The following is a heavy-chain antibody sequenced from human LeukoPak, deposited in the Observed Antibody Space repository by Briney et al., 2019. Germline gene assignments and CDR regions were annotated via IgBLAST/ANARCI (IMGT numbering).Heavy chain of an antibody. D-gene: IGHD3-3*01. V-gene: IGHV3-21*01. Sequence: GGSLRLSCAASGFTFSSYIMNWVRQAPGKGLEWVSSISSSSSYIYYADSVKGRFTISRDNAKNSLYLQMNSLRAEDTAVYYCARTGSYYDFWSGYYGDYYYGMDVWGQGTTVTVSS. CDR1: GFTFSSYI. J-gene: IGHJ6*02. CDR2: ISSSSSYI. CDR3: ARTGSYYDFWSGYYGDYYYGMDV.